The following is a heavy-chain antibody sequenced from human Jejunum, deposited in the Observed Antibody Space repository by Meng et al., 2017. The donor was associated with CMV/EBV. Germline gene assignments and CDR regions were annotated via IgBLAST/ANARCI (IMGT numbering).Heavy chain of an antibody. V-gene: IGHV3-30*02. J-gene: IGHJ4*02. D-gene: IGHD2-2*01. Sequence: CGISLRSKRMQWVRQAAGKGLEWVDYEGNDGGNKFYGEAGQDRFNISRDDSNNALYLQMNSLRAEDTAVYYCAKDRLYTKYVSAFDYWGQGTLVTVSS. CDR2: EGNDGGNK. CDR3: AKDRLYTKYVSAFDY. CDR1: GISLRSKR.